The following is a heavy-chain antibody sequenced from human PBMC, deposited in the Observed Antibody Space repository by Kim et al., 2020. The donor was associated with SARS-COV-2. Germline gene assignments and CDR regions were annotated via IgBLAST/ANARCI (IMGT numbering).Heavy chain of an antibody. CDR3: ATDMRRYCSGGSCKSYYYYGMDV. V-gene: IGHV1-24*01. J-gene: IGHJ6*02. Sequence: ASVKVSCKVSGYTLTELSMHWVRQAPGKGLEWMGGFDPEDGETIYAQKFQGRVTMTEDTSTDTAYMELSSLRSEDTAVYYCATDMRRYCSGGSCKSYYYYGMDVWGQGTTVTVSS. D-gene: IGHD2-15*01. CDR2: FDPEDGET. CDR1: GYTLTELS.